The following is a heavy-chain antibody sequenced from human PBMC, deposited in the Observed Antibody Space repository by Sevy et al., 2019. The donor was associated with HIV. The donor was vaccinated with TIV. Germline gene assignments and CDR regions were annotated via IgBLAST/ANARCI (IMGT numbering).Heavy chain of an antibody. D-gene: IGHD3-3*01. J-gene: IGHJ4*02. Sequence: GGSLRLSCAASGFTFSNAWMSWDRQAPGKGLEWVGRIKSKTDGGTTDYAAPVKGRFTISRDDSKNTLYLQMNSLKTEDTAVYYCTTDGIWSGYYTSDYWGQGTLVTVSS. V-gene: IGHV3-15*01. CDR3: TTDGIWSGYYTSDY. CDR2: IKSKTDGGTT. CDR1: GFTFSNAW.